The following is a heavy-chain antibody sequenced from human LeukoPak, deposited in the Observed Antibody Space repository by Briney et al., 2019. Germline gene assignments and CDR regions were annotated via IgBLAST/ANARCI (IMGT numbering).Heavy chain of an antibody. CDR2: INSDGNST. J-gene: IGHJ4*02. D-gene: IGHD3-10*01. CDR1: GFTFSSYW. Sequence: GGSLRLSCAASGFTFSSYWTHWVRQAPGKRLVWVSRINSDGNSTSYADSVKGRFSISRDNAKNTLYLQMNSLRAEDTAVYYCARGPSTIWFGELLYRASFDYWGQGTLVTVSS. V-gene: IGHV3-74*01. CDR3: ARGPSTIWFGELLYRASFDY.